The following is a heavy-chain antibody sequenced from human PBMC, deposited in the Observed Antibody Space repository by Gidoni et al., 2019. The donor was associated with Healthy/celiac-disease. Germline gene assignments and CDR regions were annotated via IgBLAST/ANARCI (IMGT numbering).Heavy chain of an antibody. D-gene: IGHD3-22*01. CDR2: IYYSGST. V-gene: IGHV4-31*03. Sequence: QVQLQESGPRLVKHSQTLSLTCPVSGGSISSGGYYWSWIRQHPGKGLEWIGYIYYSGSTYYNPSLKSRVTISVDTSKNQFSLKLSSVTAADTAVYYCAREYDSSGYEEGSYFDYWGQGTLVTVSS. CDR3: AREYDSSGYEEGSYFDY. CDR1: GGSISSGGYY. J-gene: IGHJ4*02.